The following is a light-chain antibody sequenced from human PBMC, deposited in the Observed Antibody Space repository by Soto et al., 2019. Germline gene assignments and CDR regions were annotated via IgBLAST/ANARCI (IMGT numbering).Light chain of an antibody. CDR2: DAS. J-gene: IGKJ4*01. Sequence: EIVLTQSPGTLSLSPGERATLSCRASHSVGRNFLAWYQQKPGQAPRLFIYDASSRATGIPDRFSGSGSGTDFTLTISRLEPEDSAVYYCQQYADSPLTFGGGTKVETK. CDR1: HSVGRNF. V-gene: IGKV3-20*01. CDR3: QQYADSPLT.